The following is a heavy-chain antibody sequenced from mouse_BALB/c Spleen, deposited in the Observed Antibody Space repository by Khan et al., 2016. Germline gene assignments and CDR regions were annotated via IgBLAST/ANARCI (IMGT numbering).Heavy chain of an antibody. Sequence: EVQLQESGPDLVKPSQSLSLTCTVTGYSITSGYSWHWIRQFPGNKLEWMGYMHSSGSTNYSPSLTSRISITRDTSNNQFFLQLSSVTTEDTATXYCERYGYYAMDYWGQGTSVTVSS. V-gene: IGHV3-1*02. D-gene: IGHD1-1*02. CDR2: MHSSGST. J-gene: IGHJ4*01. CDR1: GYSITSGYS. CDR3: ERYGYYAMDY.